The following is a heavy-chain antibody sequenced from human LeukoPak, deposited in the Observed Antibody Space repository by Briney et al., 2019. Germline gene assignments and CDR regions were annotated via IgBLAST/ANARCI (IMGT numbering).Heavy chain of an antibody. J-gene: IGHJ4*02. D-gene: IGHD2-15*01. CDR1: GFTFSNYA. V-gene: IGHV3-23*01. Sequence: GGSLTLSCAASGFTFSNYAMTWVRHAPGMGMGWASSISGSGDSTYYADSVKGRFTISRDNSKNTLYLQMDSLRVEDTVIYYCAKVGVAGSSSGGGYLDYWGQGTPVTVSS. CDR3: AKVGVAGSSSGGGYLDY. CDR2: ISGSGDST.